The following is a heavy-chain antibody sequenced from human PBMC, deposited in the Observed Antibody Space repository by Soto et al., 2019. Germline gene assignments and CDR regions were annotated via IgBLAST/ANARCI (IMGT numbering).Heavy chain of an antibody. CDR2: ISSSGSTK. CDR3: VRVRRGYTGYYQMDV. D-gene: IGHD5-12*01. V-gene: IGHV3-48*03. Sequence: GGSLRLSCAASGFTFSSYEMNWVRQAPDKGLEWASYISSSGSTKYYADSVKGRFAISRDNAKNSLYLEMSSLRAEDTAVYYCVRVRRGYTGYYQMDVWGQGTTVTVSS. CDR1: GFTFSSYE. J-gene: IGHJ6*03.